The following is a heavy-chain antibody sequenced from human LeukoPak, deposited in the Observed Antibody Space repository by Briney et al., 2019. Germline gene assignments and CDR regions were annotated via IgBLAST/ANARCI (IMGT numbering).Heavy chain of an antibody. D-gene: IGHD4-17*01. Sequence: SGPTLVNPTQTLTLTCTFSGFSLSTRGMCVSWIRQPPGKALEWLARIDWDDDKYYSTSLKTRLTISKDTSKNQVVLTMTNMDPVDTATYYCARIRNLYGDYSYHDYWGQGTLVTVSS. V-gene: IGHV2-70*11. CDR3: ARIRNLYGDYSYHDY. J-gene: IGHJ4*02. CDR1: GFSLSTRGMC. CDR2: IDWDDDK.